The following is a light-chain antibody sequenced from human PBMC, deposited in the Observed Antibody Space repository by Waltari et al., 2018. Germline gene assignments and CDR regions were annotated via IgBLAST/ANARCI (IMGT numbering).Light chain of an antibody. Sequence: QSALTQAASVSGSPGPSITISCPGTSRHVGDYKYASWYQQHPGKAPKRMIYDVTKRPSGVSNRFSGSKSASTASLTISGLQAEDEADYYCCSYAGSATPVLFGGGTKLTVL. CDR3: CSYAGSATPVL. CDR2: DVT. J-gene: IGLJ2*01. V-gene: IGLV2-23*02. CDR1: SRHVGDYKY.